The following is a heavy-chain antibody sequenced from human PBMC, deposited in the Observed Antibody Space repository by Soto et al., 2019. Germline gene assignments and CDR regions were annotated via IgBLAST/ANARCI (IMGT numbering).Heavy chain of an antibody. CDR3: VKDTYILVGATHLDS. Sequence: EVQLVESGGGLVQPGRSLRLSCAASGFTFDDYAMHWVRQGPGKGLEWVSGIRWNSDMITYADSVKGRFTVSRDNAKNSLDLEMNSLRVEDTALYYCVKDTYILVGATHLDSWGQGTLVTVSS. CDR2: IRWNSDMI. V-gene: IGHV3-9*01. CDR1: GFTFDDYA. D-gene: IGHD1-26*01. J-gene: IGHJ4*02.